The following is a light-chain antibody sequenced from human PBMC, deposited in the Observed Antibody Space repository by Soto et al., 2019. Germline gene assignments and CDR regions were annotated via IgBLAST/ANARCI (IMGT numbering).Light chain of an antibody. CDR3: NSHTASTTLI. CDR1: SSDVAGYNH. V-gene: IGLV2-14*01. CDR2: EVT. J-gene: IGLJ1*01. Sequence: QSALTQPASVSGSPGQSITISCTGTSSDVAGYNHVSWYQHHPGKAPKLMIYEVTKRPSGVSNRFSGSKSGDTASLTISGLQAEDEADYYCNSHTASTTLIFGTGTKLTVL.